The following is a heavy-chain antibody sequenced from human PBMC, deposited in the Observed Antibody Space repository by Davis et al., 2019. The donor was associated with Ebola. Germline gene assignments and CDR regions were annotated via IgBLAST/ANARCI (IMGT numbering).Heavy chain of an antibody. CDR3: AKGQTLVVVAATDY. J-gene: IGHJ4*02. Sequence: PGGSLRLSCAASGFTFSSYAMSWVRQAPGKGLEWVSAISGSGGSTYYADSVKGRFTISRDNSKNTLYLQMNSLRAEDTAVYYCAKGQTLVVVAATDYWGQGTLVTVSS. D-gene: IGHD2-15*01. CDR1: GFTFSSYA. CDR2: ISGSGGST. V-gene: IGHV3-23*01.